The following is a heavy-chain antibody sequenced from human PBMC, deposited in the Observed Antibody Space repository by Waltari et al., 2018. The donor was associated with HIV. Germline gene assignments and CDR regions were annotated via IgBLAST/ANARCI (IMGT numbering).Heavy chain of an antibody. D-gene: IGHD3-3*01. Sequence: EVQLVESGGGSVQPGRSLRLYCPASGLTFDDSAMHWFRQPPGKGLEWVSGISWNSGDIAYADSVKGRFTISRDNTKNSLFLQMNSVRVEDTALYYCVKDGASTIFGVLNGMDVWGQGTTVTVSS. CDR3: VKDGASTIFGVLNGMDV. J-gene: IGHJ6*02. CDR2: ISWNSGDI. V-gene: IGHV3-9*01. CDR1: GLTFDDSA.